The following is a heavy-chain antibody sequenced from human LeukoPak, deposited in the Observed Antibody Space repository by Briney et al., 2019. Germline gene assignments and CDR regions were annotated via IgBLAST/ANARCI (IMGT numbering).Heavy chain of an antibody. Sequence: PGGSLRLSCAVSGFTIASHFMGWVRHLPGKGLQCVAILEPSGSERNYVDSVKGRFTISRDNAQNSLSLQMNSLNAEDTAVYYCARLGASSSGKYYFDYWGQGTLVTVSS. CDR3: ARLGASSSGKYYFDY. J-gene: IGHJ4*02. D-gene: IGHD3-22*01. CDR1: GFTIASHF. V-gene: IGHV3-7*01. CDR2: LEPSGSER.